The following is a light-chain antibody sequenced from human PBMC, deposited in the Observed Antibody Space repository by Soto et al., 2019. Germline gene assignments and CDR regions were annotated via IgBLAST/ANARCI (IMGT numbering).Light chain of an antibody. J-gene: IGLJ1*01. CDR1: SGSIASNY. CDR3: QSYDSSNYV. Sequence: NFMLTQPHSVSESPGKTVTISCTRSSGSIASNYVQWYQQRPGSAPTTVIYEDNQRPSGVPDRFSGSIDSSSNSAALTISGLKSEDEAADYCQSYDSSNYVFGTGTKLTVL. V-gene: IGLV6-57*03. CDR2: EDN.